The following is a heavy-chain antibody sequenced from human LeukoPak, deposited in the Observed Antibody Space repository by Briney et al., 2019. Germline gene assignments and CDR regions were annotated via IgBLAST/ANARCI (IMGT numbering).Heavy chain of an antibody. V-gene: IGHV4-39*01. CDR2: IKHGGGT. Sequence: SETLSLTCAVSGGSISSASLYWGWIRQPPGKGLEWIGSIKHGGGTDYNLSLKTRLTISIDTSKNQFSLRLNSVTAADTSVYYCASGEVVLGYWGQGTLVTVSS. D-gene: IGHD2-2*01. J-gene: IGHJ4*02. CDR3: ASGEVVLGY. CDR1: GGSISSASLY.